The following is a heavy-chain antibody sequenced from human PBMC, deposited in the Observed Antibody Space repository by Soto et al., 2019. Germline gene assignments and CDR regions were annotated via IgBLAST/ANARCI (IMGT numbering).Heavy chain of an antibody. CDR1: GGSITRRSSY. CDR2: FYDGNT. J-gene: IGHJ5*02. CDR3: GRDLTSNANCIDP. D-gene: IGHD2-2*01. V-gene: IGHV4-39*02. Sequence: SETLSLTCIVSGGSITRRSSYWAWIRQPPGKGLEWVGTFYDGNTYHNPSLRSRITIAVDTSKNQFSLRLTSVTAADTAVYFCGRDLTSNANCIDPWGQGTLVTVSS.